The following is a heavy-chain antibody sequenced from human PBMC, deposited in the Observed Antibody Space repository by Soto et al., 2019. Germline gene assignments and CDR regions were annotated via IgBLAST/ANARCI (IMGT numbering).Heavy chain of an antibody. D-gene: IGHD2-15*01. CDR1: GGSITSGGYY. Sequence: QVQLQESGPGLVKPSQTLSLTCTVSGGSITSGGYYWSWIRQHPGKGLEWIGYIYHTGSTHYNPSLKSRVTISLDTSKNQFFLKLSSVTAADTAVYYCTREASGDFDYWGQGTLVTVSS. CDR2: IYHTGST. CDR3: TREASGDFDY. J-gene: IGHJ4*02. V-gene: IGHV4-31*03.